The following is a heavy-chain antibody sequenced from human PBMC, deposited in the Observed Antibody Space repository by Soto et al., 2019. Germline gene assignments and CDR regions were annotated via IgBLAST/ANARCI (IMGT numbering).Heavy chain of an antibody. D-gene: IGHD3-10*01. CDR2: IYHSGST. CDR1: GGSISSGGYY. CDR3: ARAVLWFGELSLYYFDF. Sequence: SETLSLTCTVSGGSISSGGYYWSWIRQHPGKGLEWIGYIYHSGSTYYNPSLKSRVTISVDTSKNQFSLKLSSVTAADTAVYYCARAVLWFGELSLYYFDFWGQGTLVTVSS. J-gene: IGHJ4*02. V-gene: IGHV4-31*03.